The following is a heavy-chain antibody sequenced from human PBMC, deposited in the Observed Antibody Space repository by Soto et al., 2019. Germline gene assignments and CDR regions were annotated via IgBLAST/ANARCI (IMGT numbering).Heavy chain of an antibody. CDR3: TTIVVVTASSLLAFDI. D-gene: IGHD2-21*02. CDR2: ISYDGSNK. V-gene: IGHV3-30*04. Sequence: GRSHSLRYAASWFTFSSYAMPWVRQAPGKGLEWVAVISYDGSNKYYADSVKGRFTISRDNSKNTLYLQMNSLRAEDTAVYYCTTIVVVTASSLLAFDIWGQGTMVTVSS. J-gene: IGHJ3*02. CDR1: WFTFSSYA.